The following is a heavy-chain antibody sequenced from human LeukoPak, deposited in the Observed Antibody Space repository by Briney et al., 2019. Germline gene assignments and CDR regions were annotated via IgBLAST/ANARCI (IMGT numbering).Heavy chain of an antibody. CDR2: ISGSGGTT. V-gene: IGHV3-23*01. D-gene: IGHD4/OR15-4a*01. CDR1: GFTFSSSA. J-gene: IGHJ6*03. Sequence: GGSLRLSCAASGFTFSSSAMSWVRQAPGKGLEWVSGISGSGGTTYYADSVKGRFTISRDNSKNTLYLQMNSLRAEDTAVYYCAKGNDYVPYYYMDVWGKGTTVTVSS. CDR3: AKGNDYVPYYYMDV.